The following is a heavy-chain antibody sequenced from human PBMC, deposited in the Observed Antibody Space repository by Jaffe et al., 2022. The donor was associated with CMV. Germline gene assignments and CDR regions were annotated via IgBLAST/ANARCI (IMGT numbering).Heavy chain of an antibody. CDR1: GGSISSSSYY. V-gene: IGHV4-39*01. D-gene: IGHD5-12*01. CDR2: IYYSGST. J-gene: IGHJ4*02. Sequence: QLQLQESGPGLVKPSETLSLTCTVSGGSISSSSYYWGWIRQPPGKGLEWIGSIYYSGSTYYNPSLKSRVTISVDTSKNQFSLKLSSVTAADTAVYYCARRVEDGYNPHFDYWGQGTLVTVSS. CDR3: ARRVEDGYNPHFDY.